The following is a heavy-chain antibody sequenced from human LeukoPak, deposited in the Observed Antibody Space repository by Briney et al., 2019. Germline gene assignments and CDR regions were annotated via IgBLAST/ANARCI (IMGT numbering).Heavy chain of an antibody. CDR3: ARGKAQGLFAKYYFDY. Sequence: GGSLRLSCAASGFTFSIYSMNWVRQAPGKGLEWVSYISSSSSTIYYADSVKGRFTISRDNTKNSLYLQMNSLRAEDTAVYYCARGKAQGLFAKYYFDYWGQGTLVTVSS. J-gene: IGHJ4*02. CDR1: GFTFSIYS. CDR2: ISSSSSTI. V-gene: IGHV3-48*01.